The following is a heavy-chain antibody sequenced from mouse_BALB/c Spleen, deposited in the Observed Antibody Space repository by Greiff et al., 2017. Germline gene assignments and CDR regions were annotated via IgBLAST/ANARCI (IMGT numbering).Heavy chain of an antibody. Sequence: VQLQQSGAELAKPGASVKMSCKASGYTFTSYWMHWVKQRPGQGLEWIGYINPSTGYTEYNQKFKDKATLTADKSSSTAYMQLSSLTSEDSAVYYCARSPGHYYAMDYWGQGTSVTVSS. V-gene: IGHV1-7*01. CDR3: ARSPGHYYAMDY. CDR1: GYTFTSYW. J-gene: IGHJ4*01. CDR2: INPSTGYT.